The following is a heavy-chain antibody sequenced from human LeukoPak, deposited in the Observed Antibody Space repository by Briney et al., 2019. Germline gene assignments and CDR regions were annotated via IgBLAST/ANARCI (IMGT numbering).Heavy chain of an antibody. V-gene: IGHV3-30-3*01. J-gene: IGHJ4*02. CDR1: GFTFSSYW. Sequence: GGSLRLSCAASGFTFSSYWMSWVRQAPGNGLEWVAVISYDGSNKYYADSVKGRFTISRDNSKNTLFLQMNSLRAEDTAVYYCARARIAPAEGAGGFDYWGQGTLVTVSS. CDR3: ARARIAPAEGAGGFDY. D-gene: IGHD2-15*01. CDR2: ISYDGSNK.